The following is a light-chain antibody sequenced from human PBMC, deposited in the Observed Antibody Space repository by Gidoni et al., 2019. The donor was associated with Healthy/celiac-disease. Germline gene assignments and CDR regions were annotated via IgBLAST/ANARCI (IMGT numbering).Light chain of an antibody. CDR1: QSIRSY. CDR2: AAS. Sequence: DIQMTQSPSSLSASVGDRVTITCRASQSIRSYLNWYQQKPGKAPKLLIYAASSLQSGVPSRFSGSGSGTDFTLTISSLQPEVFATYYCQQSYSTPRTFGQGTKVEIK. J-gene: IGKJ1*01. CDR3: QQSYSTPRT. V-gene: IGKV1-39*01.